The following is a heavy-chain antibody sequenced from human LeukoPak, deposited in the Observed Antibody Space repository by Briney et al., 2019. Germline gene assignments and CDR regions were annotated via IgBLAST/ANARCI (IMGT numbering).Heavy chain of an antibody. D-gene: IGHD3-3*01. Sequence: PGRSLRLSCAASGFTFNIYGMHWVRQAPGKGLEWVAGISYDEMYQYYADSVKGRFTISRDNSKNTLFLQMNSLRAEDTAVYYCARVPYDFWSGPSFDPWGQGTLVTVSS. CDR2: ISYDEMYQ. CDR1: GFTFNIYG. V-gene: IGHV3-30*03. CDR3: ARVPYDFWSGPSFDP. J-gene: IGHJ5*02.